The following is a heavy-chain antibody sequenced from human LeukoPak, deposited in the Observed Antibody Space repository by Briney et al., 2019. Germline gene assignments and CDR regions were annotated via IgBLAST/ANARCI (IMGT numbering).Heavy chain of an antibody. CDR3: AKETSSGNFVTIDC. J-gene: IGHJ4*02. CDR2: ISGSGAST. Sequence: GGSLRLSCLTSGFTFSTNAMSWVRQAPGKGLEWISGISGSGASTYYADSVTGRFTISRGNSRNTLYLQMNSLRAEDTAVYYCAKETSSGNFVTIDCWGQGALVTVSS. CDR1: GFTFSTNA. V-gene: IGHV3-23*01. D-gene: IGHD1-26*01.